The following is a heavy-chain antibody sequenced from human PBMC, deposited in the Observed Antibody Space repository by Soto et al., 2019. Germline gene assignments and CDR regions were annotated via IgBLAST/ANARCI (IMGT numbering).Heavy chain of an antibody. V-gene: IGHV2-5*02. CDR3: AQGSAPGTCGELCTQHFDY. D-gene: IGHD3-10*01. J-gene: IGHJ4*02. CDR1: GFSLSTSGVG. Sequence: QITLKESGPTLVKPTQTLTLTCTFSGFSLSTSGVGVGWIRQPPGKALEWLALIYWDDDKRYSPSLKSRLTIAKDTSKHQVVLKMPNMDHVDTATYYCAQGSAPGTCGELCTQHFDYWGQGTLVTGSS. CDR2: IYWDDDK.